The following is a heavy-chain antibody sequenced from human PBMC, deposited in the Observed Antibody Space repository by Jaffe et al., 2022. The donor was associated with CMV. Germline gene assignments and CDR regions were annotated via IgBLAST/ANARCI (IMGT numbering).Heavy chain of an antibody. D-gene: IGHD3-10*01. V-gene: IGHV3-48*03. CDR1: GFTFSSYE. Sequence: EVQLVESGGGLVQPGGSLRLSCAASGFTFSSYEMNWVRQAPGKGLEWVSYISSSGSTIYYADSVKGRFTISRDNAKNSLYLQMNSLRAEDTAVYYCARDPTPTLGWFGELSETDAFDIWGQGTMVTVSS. CDR2: ISSSGSTI. CDR3: ARDPTPTLGWFGELSETDAFDI. J-gene: IGHJ3*02.